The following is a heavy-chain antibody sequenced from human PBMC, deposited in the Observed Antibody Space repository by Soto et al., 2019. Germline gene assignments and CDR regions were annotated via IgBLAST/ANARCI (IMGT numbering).Heavy chain of an antibody. CDR1: GYTFTDYY. J-gene: IGHJ6*03. CDR3: ATSKRAYCSSTSCYADYYYYMDV. CDR2: INPKSGGT. Sequence: ASVKVSCKASGYTFTDYYMHWVRQAPGQGLEWMGWINPKSGGTNYAQKFQGWVTMTRDTSISTAYMELSRLRSGDTAVYYCATSKRAYCSSTSCYADYYYYMDVWGKGTTVTVSS. D-gene: IGHD2-2*01. V-gene: IGHV1-2*04.